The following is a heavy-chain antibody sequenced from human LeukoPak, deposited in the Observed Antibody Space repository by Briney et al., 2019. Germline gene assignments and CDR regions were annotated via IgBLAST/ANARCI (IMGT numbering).Heavy chain of an antibody. CDR1: GYTFTGYY. J-gene: IGHJ5*02. CDR3: ARDGAAAGKRGVINWFDP. V-gene: IGHV1-2*02. CDR2: INPNSGGT. Sequence: ASVKVSCKASGYTFTGYYMHWVRQAPGQGLEWMGWINPNSGGTTYAQKFQGRVTMTRDTSISTAYMELSRLRSDDTAVYYCARDGAAAGKRGVINWFDPWGQGTLVTVSS. D-gene: IGHD6-13*01.